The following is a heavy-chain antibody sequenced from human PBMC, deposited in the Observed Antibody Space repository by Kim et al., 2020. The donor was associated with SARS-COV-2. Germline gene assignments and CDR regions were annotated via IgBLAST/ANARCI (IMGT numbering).Heavy chain of an antibody. CDR1: GFTFSNYY. D-gene: IGHD3-10*01. CDR2: IKADGTAK. V-gene: IGHV3-7*05. Sequence: GGSLRLSCAASGFTFSNYYMSWVRQAPGKGLEWVATIKADGTAKYYVDSVKGRFTISRDNAKNSLHLEMNSLRAEDTAVYYCATESRGPPDWGQGALVTVSS. CDR3: ATESRGPPD. J-gene: IGHJ4*02.